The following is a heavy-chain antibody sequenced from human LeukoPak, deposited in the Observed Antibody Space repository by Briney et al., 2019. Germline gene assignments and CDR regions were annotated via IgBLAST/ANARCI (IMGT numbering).Heavy chain of an antibody. CDR3: ATLRSGRYCSSTSCSQDY. Sequence: ASVKVSCKVSGYTLTELSMHWVRQAPGKGREWMGGFDPEDGETIYAQKFQGRVTMTEDTSTDTAYMELSSLRSEDTAVYYCATLRSGRYCSSTSCSQDYWGQGTLVTVSS. CDR2: FDPEDGET. D-gene: IGHD2-2*01. CDR1: GYTLTELS. J-gene: IGHJ4*02. V-gene: IGHV1-24*01.